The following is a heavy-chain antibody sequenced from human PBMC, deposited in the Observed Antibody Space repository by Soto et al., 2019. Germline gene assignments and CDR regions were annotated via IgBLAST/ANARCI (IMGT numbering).Heavy chain of an antibody. CDR1: GGTISSYY. J-gene: IGHJ6*02. Sequence: LSETLSLTCSVSGGTISSYYWSWIRQPPGKGLEWIGYIYSRGTTSYNPSLKSRATILVDTSKNQFSLRLTSVTATDTAVYYCATGRISRGLDVWGQGTTVTVSS. CDR3: ATGRISRGLDV. V-gene: IGHV4-59*12. CDR2: IYSRGTT.